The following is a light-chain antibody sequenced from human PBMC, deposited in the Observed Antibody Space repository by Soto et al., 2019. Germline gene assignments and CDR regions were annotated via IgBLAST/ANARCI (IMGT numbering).Light chain of an antibody. Sequence: QSVLTQPPSASGSPGQSVTISCTGTSSDVGGYNYVSWYQQHPGKAPKLVIYEVSKRPSGVPDRFSGSKSGNTASLTVSGLQAEDEADYYCSSYAGSNNYVCGTGTKVT. CDR1: SSDVGGYNY. CDR2: EVS. CDR3: SSYAGSNNYV. J-gene: IGLJ1*01. V-gene: IGLV2-8*01.